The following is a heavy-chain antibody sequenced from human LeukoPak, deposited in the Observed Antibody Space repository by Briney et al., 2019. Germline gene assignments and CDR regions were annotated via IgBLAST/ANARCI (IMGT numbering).Heavy chain of an antibody. D-gene: IGHD6-19*01. CDR3: ARDVVGSGWSVYYYGMDV. Sequence: KPSETLSLTCAVSGGSLSGNYWSWIRQPPGKGLEWIGYIYYSGSTNYNPSLKSRVTISVDTSKNQFSLKLSSVTAADTAVYYCARDVVGSGWSVYYYGMDVWGQGTTVTVSS. CDR2: IYYSGST. CDR1: GGSLSGNY. J-gene: IGHJ6*02. V-gene: IGHV4-4*08.